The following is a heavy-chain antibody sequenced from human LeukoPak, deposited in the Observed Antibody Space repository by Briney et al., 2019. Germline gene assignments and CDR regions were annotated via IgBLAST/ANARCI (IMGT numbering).Heavy chain of an antibody. D-gene: IGHD3-9*01. J-gene: IGHJ5*02. CDR3: ARGLRGSLRYFDSRNNWFDP. CDR1: GFTFSSYT. Sequence: NPGGSLRLSCAASGFTFSSYTMNWVRQAPGKGLEWVSSITSNTRYIFYADSVKGRFTISRDNAKNTLYLQMNSLRAEDTAVYYCARGLRGSLRYFDSRNNWFDPWGQGTLVTVSS. CDR2: ITSNTRYI. V-gene: IGHV3-21*01.